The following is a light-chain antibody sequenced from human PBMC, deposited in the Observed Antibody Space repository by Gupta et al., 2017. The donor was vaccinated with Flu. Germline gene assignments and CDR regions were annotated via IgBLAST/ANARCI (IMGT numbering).Light chain of an antibody. V-gene: IGKV3-20*01. CDR3: QQYGASPRT. J-gene: IGKJ1*01. Sequence: ERATLSCRASRSVTNNYLAWYQHKPGQAPRLLNDTTSNRVSGIPDRFSGSGSGTDFTLTISRLEPEDFAVYYCQQYGASPRTFGQGTKVEIK. CDR1: RSVTNNY. CDR2: TTS.